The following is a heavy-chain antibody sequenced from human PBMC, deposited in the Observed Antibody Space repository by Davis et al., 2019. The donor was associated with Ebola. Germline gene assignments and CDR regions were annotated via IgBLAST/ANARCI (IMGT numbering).Heavy chain of an antibody. J-gene: IGHJ5*02. V-gene: IGHV3-21*01. Sequence: PGGSLRLSCAASGFTFSSYSMNWVRQAPGKGLEWVSSISSSSSYIYYADSVKGRFTISRDNAKNSLYLQMNSPRAEDTAVYYCARAIAARSLGFDPWGQGTLVTVSS. CDR3: ARAIAARSLGFDP. D-gene: IGHD6-6*01. CDR2: ISSSSSYI. CDR1: GFTFSSYS.